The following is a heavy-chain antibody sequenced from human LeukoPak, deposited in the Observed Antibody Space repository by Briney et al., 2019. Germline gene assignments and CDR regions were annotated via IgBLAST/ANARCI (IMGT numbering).Heavy chain of an antibody. V-gene: IGHV1-46*01. Sequence: GASVKVSCKASGYTFTSYYMHWVRQAPGQGLEWMGIINPSGGSTSYAQKFQGRATMTRDTSTSTVYMELSSLRSEDTAVYYCARDRVRGYSGYDLAYWGQGTLVTVSS. CDR2: INPSGGST. D-gene: IGHD5-12*01. CDR3: ARDRVRGYSGYDLAY. J-gene: IGHJ4*02. CDR1: GYTFTSYY.